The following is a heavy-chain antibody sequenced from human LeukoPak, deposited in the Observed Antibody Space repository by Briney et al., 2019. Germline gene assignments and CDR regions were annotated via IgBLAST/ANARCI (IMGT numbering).Heavy chain of an antibody. CDR3: AKDIGSSGYYYPDY. J-gene: IGHJ4*02. D-gene: IGHD3-22*01. Sequence: GRSLRLSCAASGFTFDGYAMHWVRQAPGKGLEWVSGINWNSGSIGYADSVKGRFTISRDNAKNSLYLQMNSLRAEDTALYYCAKDIGSSGYYYPDYWGQGTLVTVSS. CDR2: INWNSGSI. V-gene: IGHV3-9*01. CDR1: GFTFDGYA.